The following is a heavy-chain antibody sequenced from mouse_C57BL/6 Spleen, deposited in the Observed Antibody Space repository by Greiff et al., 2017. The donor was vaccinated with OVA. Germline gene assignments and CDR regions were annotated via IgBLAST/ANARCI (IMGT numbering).Heavy chain of an antibody. CDR3: GKTGVKAGFDY. CDR2: IWSGGST. CDR1: GFSLTSYG. Sequence: QVQLKESGPGLVQPSQSLSITCTASGFSLTSYGVHWVRQSPGKGLEWLGVIWSGGSTDYNAAFMSRLSITKDNSKSQVYFKRNRLEADDAAICECGKTGVKAGFDYWGKGTTVTVSS. D-gene: IGHD6-1*01. V-gene: IGHV2-5*01. J-gene: IGHJ2*01.